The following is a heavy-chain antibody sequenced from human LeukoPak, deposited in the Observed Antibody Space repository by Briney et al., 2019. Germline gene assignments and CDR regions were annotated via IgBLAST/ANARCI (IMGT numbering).Heavy chain of an antibody. V-gene: IGHV3-30*14. CDR2: ISNDGRDK. D-gene: IGHD6-13*01. CDR3: ARDTTAAAADYYFDY. Sequence: PGGSLRLSCAASKFTFSSYPMHWVRQAPGKGLEWVAVISNDGRDKYCADSVKGRCTISRDNSKNTLYLQINSLRTEDTAFYYCARDTTAAAADYYFDYWGQGTLVTVSS. J-gene: IGHJ4*02. CDR1: KFTFSSYP.